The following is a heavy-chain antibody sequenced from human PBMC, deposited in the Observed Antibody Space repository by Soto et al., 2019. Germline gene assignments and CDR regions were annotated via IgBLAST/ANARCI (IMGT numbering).Heavy chain of an antibody. D-gene: IGHD2-15*01. V-gene: IGHV4-39*01. CDR3: ASGRIGHYYYYYYMDV. J-gene: IGHJ6*03. CDR2: IYYSGST. CDR1: GGSISSSSYY. Sequence: SETLSLTCTVSGGSISSSSYYWGWIRQPPGKGLEWIGSIYYSGSTYYNPSLKSRVTISVDTSKNQFSLKLSSVTAADTAVYYCASGRIGHYYYYYYMDVWGKGTTVTVSS.